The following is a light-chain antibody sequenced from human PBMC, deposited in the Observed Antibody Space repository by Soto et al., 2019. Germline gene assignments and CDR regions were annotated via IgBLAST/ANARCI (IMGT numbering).Light chain of an antibody. CDR3: QQRGEWPQGAT. J-gene: IGKJ5*01. Sequence: EIVLTQSPATLSWSPGERATLSCGGSQSVSNSIAWYQHKTGKATRLLIYDASTRATDIPARLSGSGSGKDFTLTISSLDPEDSAVYYCQQRGEWPQGATFGQGTRLEIK. CDR1: QSVSNS. CDR2: DAS. V-gene: IGKV3-11*01.